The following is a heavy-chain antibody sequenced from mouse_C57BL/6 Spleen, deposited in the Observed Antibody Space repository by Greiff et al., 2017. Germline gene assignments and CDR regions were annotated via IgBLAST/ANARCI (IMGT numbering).Heavy chain of an antibody. Sequence: QVQLQQPGAELVKPGASVKLSCKASGYTFTSYWMHWVKQRPGQGLEWIGMIHPNSGSTNYNEKFKSKATLTVDKSSSTAYMQLSSLTSEDSAVYYCARSPYYDYDFDYWGQDTTLTVSS. CDR2: IHPNSGST. CDR3: ARSPYYDYDFDY. V-gene: IGHV1-64*01. D-gene: IGHD2-4*01. J-gene: IGHJ2*01. CDR1: GYTFTSYW.